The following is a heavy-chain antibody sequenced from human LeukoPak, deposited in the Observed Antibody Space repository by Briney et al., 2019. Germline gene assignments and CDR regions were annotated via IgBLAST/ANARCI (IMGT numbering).Heavy chain of an antibody. CDR3: ARDKGVCSSTSCYDWFDP. CDR2: IYTSEST. Sequence: SETLSLTCTVSGGSISSYYWSWLQQPTGKGLEWIGRIYTSESTNYNLSLKCRVTMSVDTTKNKFSPKPSSVTPADTAEYYVARDKGVCSSTSCYDWFDPWGQGTLVTVSS. J-gene: IGHJ5*02. V-gene: IGHV4-4*07. CDR1: GGSISSYY. D-gene: IGHD2-2*01.